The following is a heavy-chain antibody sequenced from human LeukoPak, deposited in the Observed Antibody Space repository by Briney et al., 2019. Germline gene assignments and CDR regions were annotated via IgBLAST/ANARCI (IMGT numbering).Heavy chain of an antibody. V-gene: IGHV3-43*02. CDR2: ISADGGST. J-gene: IGHJ4*02. Sequence: GGSLRLSCVVSGINLADYAMHWVRQPPGKGLEWVSLISADGGSTFSADSVKGRFSISRDNSKNSLYLQMNSLRSEDTAMYYCAKESGKFDYWGQGTLVAVSS. CDR1: GINLADYA. CDR3: AKESGKFDY.